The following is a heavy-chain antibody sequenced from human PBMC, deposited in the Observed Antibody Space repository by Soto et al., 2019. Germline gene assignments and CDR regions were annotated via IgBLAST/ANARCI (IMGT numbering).Heavy chain of an antibody. Sequence: QVQLVESGGGVVQPGRSLRLTCAASGFIFSGSGMHWVRQAPGKGLEWVALVSNDGIRKYYGDSVKGRFTISRDNAENTLYLQMNSLRAEDTAVYYCARWFGRSMYDNSGKYDSWGQGTLVTVSS. V-gene: IGHV3-30*03. CDR3: ARWFGRSMYDNSGKYDS. D-gene: IGHD3-22*01. CDR2: VSNDGIRK. CDR1: GFIFSGSG. J-gene: IGHJ5*01.